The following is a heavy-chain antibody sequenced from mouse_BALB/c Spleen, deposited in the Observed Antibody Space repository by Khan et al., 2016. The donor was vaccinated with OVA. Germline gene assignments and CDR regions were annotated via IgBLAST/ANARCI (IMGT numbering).Heavy chain of an antibody. CDR3: ARLAYYYDSEGFAY. Sequence: EVELVESGGDLVKPGGSLKLSCAASGFTFSTYGMSWVRQTPDKRLAWVATVSTGGGYTYYPASVKGRFTISRANAKNTLYLQMRSLKSADTAMFYWARLAYYYDSEGFAYWGQGTLVTVSA. D-gene: IGHD1-1*01. CDR1: GFTFSTYG. CDR2: VSTGGGYT. J-gene: IGHJ3*01. V-gene: IGHV5-6*01.